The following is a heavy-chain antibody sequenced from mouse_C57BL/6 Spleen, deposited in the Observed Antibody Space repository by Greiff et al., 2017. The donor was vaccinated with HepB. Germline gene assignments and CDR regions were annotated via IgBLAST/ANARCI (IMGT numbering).Heavy chain of an antibody. Sequence: EVKLMESGGGLVQPGGSLKLSCAASGFTFSDYGMAWVRQAPRKGPEWVAFISNLAYSIYYADTVTGRFTISRENAKNTLYLEMSSLRSEDTAMYYCARLTTVGGWFAYWGQGTLVTVSA. J-gene: IGHJ3*01. CDR3: ARLTTVGGWFAY. CDR1: GFTFSDYG. V-gene: IGHV5-15*01. CDR2: ISNLAYSI. D-gene: IGHD1-1*01.